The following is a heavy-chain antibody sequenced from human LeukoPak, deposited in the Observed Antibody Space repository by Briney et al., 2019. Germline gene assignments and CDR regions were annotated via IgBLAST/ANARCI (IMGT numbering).Heavy chain of an antibody. CDR2: IYGNSTYK. CDR1: GFTSSGYN. J-gene: IGHJ4*02. Sequence: GGSLRLSSAASGFTSSGYNINSVPQAPGKGLEWGSAIYGNSTYKYYAGSLKGRFNISRDNDKNSLYLQMNSLRAEDTAVYYCARDSPSGYYVYYFDYWRQRTLVTVPS. D-gene: IGHD3-22*01. V-gene: IGHV3-21*01. CDR3: ARDSPSGYYVYYFDY.